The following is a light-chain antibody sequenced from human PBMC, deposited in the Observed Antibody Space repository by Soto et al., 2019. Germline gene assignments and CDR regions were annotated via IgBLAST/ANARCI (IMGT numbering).Light chain of an antibody. CDR3: ASWDDSLSVV. CDR1: SANIGNNF. J-gene: IGLJ2*01. CDR2: RNT. V-gene: IGLV1-47*01. Sequence: QSVLTQPPSVSGTPGQGVTISSSGSSANIGNNFVHWYQQLPGSAPRLLIYRNTQRPAGAPDRFSGSKSGTSASLAISGLRPEDEAHYYCASWDDSLSVVFGGGTKLTVL.